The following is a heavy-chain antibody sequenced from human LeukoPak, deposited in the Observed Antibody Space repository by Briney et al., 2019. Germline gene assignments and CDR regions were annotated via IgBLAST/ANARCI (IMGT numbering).Heavy chain of an antibody. Sequence: GGSLRLSCVASGFTFSSYWMHWVRHAPGKGLVWVSRINSDGSSTSYADSVKGRFTISRDNAKNTLYLQMNSLRAEDTAVYYCARGTTARAYYYYMDVWGKGTTVTVSS. D-gene: IGHD2/OR15-2a*01. CDR3: ARGTTARAYYYYMDV. CDR1: GFTFSSYW. J-gene: IGHJ6*03. CDR2: INSDGSST. V-gene: IGHV3-74*01.